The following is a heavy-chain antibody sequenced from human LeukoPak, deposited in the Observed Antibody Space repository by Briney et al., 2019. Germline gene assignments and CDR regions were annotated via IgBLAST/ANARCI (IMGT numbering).Heavy chain of an antibody. Sequence: ASVKVSCKASGYSFTAYYMHWVRQAPGQGLEWMGWINPSSGGTNYAQNFQGRVTMTRDTSISTVYMELSRLRSDDTAVYYCARDLFNYYGSGDYYSSGGFDFWGQGTMVTVPS. CDR3: ARDLFNYYGSGDYYSSGGFDF. D-gene: IGHD3-22*01. CDR1: GYSFTAYY. J-gene: IGHJ3*01. CDR2: INPSSGGT. V-gene: IGHV1-2*02.